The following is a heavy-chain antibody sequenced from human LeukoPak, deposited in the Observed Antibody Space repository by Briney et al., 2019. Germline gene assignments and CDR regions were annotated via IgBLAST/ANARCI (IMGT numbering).Heavy chain of an antibody. CDR2: ISWDGGTT. Sequence: GGSLRLSCAASGFTFDDYTMHWVRQAPGKGLEWVSLISWDGGTTYYADSMKGRFTISRDNSKNSLYLQMNSLKTGDTAFYYCAKGAYSYANPTFDYWGQGTLVTVSS. J-gene: IGHJ4*02. CDR3: AKGAYSYANPTFDY. D-gene: IGHD5-18*01. CDR1: GFTFDDYT. V-gene: IGHV3-43*01.